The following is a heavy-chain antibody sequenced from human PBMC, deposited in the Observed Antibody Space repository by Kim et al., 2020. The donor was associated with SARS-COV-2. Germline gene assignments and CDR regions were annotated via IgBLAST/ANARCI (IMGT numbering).Heavy chain of an antibody. V-gene: IGHV3-9*01. CDR3: AKARNYGSGSPPDY. CDR1: GFTFEDYA. Sequence: GGSLRLSCAASGFTFEDYAMHWVRQVPGKGLEWVSGISWNSGSIAYADSVKGRFTISRDDAKNSLYLQMNSLRAEDTAYYYCAKARNYGSGSPPDYWGQGTLVTVSS. D-gene: IGHD3-10*01. J-gene: IGHJ4*02. CDR2: ISWNSGSI.